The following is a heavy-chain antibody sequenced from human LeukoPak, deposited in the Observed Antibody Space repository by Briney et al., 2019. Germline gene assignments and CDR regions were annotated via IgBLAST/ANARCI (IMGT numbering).Heavy chain of an antibody. CDR1: GFTFTDSY. D-gene: IGHD3-10*01. V-gene: IGHV3-11*03. J-gene: IGHJ4*02. CDR3: ARKAGYYYGSGDY. CDR2: ISGSGGDT. Sequence: GGSLRLSCAASGFTFTDSYMTWVRQAPGKGLEWLSYISGSGGDTNYADSVRGRFTISRDNAKNSLYLQMHSLRAEDTAVYYCARKAGYYYGSGDYWGQGTLVTVSS.